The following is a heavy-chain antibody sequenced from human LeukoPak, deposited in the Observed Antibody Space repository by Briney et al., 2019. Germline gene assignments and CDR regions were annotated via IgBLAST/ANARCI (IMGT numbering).Heavy chain of an antibody. D-gene: IGHD1-26*01. J-gene: IGHJ4*02. CDR2: INNDGSST. CDR3: ARRSSGSPPYYFDS. V-gene: IGHV3-74*01. CDR1: GFTFSSYW. Sequence: GGSLRLSCAASGFTFSSYWMYWVRQAPGKGLVWVSRINNDGSSTIYADSVKGRFTISRGNAKNTLYLQMNSLRAEDTAVYYCARRSSGSPPYYFDSWGQRTLVTVSS.